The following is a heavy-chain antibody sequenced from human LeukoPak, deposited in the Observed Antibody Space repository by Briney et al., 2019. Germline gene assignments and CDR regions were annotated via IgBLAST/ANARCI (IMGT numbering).Heavy chain of an antibody. CDR2: ITSSSSYI. J-gene: IGHJ6*03. D-gene: IGHD1-26*01. V-gene: IGHV3-21*01. Sequence: GGSLRLSCAASGFTFSSDNMSWVRQAPGEGLGWVSSITSSSSYIYYADSVKGRFTISRDNAKNSLYLQMNSLRAEDTAVYYRARDPYSGRYGDYYYYYMDVWGKGTPVTISS. CDR1: GFTFSSDN. CDR3: ARDPYSGRYGDYYYYYMDV.